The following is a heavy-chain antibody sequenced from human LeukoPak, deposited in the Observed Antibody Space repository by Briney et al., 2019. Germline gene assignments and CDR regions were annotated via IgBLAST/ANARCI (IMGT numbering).Heavy chain of an antibody. CDR3: AKGEGFYDRSAYDY. J-gene: IGHJ4*02. CDR1: GFTFSNYA. Sequence: GGSLRLSCAASGFTFSNYAMSWVRQAPGKGLEWLLDISGNGGLTHYADSVKGRFTISRDNSKNSLFLQMNSLRAEDTAIYYCAKGEGFYDRSAYDYWGQGTLVTVSS. D-gene: IGHD3-22*01. V-gene: IGHV3-23*01. CDR2: ISGNGGLT.